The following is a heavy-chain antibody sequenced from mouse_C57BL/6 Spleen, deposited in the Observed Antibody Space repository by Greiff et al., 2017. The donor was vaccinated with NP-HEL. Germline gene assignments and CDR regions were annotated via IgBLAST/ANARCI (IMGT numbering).Heavy chain of an antibody. CDR1: GYTFTDYE. CDR3: TRSSYSKGGFAY. V-gene: IGHV1-15*01. J-gene: IGHJ3*01. CDR2: IDPETGGT. D-gene: IGHD2-5*01. Sequence: QVQLQQSGAELVRPGASVTLSCKASGYTFTDYEMHWVKQTPVHGLEWIGAIDPETGGTAYNQKFKGKAILTADKSSSTAYMERRSLTSEDSAVYYCTRSSYSKGGFAYWGQGTLVTVAA.